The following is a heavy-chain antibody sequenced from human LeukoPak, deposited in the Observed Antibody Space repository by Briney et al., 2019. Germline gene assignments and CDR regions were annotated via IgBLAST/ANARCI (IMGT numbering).Heavy chain of an antibody. CDR1: GNSVSSNSAA. CDR3: ARARYSSGWPPNWFDP. D-gene: IGHD6-19*01. V-gene: IGHV6-1*01. J-gene: IGHJ5*02. CDR2: TYYRSKWYN. Sequence: SQTLSLTCAISGNSVSSNSAAWNWIRQSPSRGLEWLGRTYYRSKWYNDYAVSVKSRITINPDTSKNQFSLQLNSVTPEDTAVYYCARARYSSGWPPNWFDPWGQGTLVTVSS.